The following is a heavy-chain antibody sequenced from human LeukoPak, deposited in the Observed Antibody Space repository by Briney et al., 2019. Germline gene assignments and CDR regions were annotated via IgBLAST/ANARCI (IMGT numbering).Heavy chain of an antibody. CDR3: ARSDIWGSYRFLDY. D-gene: IGHD3-16*02. Sequence: PSETLSLTCTVSGASISNYYWSWIRQSPGKGLEWIGYMLYSGSTNQNPSLRSRVTISVDTSKNQVSLKLSSVTAADTAVYYCARSDIWGSYRFLDYWGQGALVTVPS. V-gene: IGHV4-59*08. CDR1: GASISNYY. J-gene: IGHJ4*02. CDR2: MLYSGST.